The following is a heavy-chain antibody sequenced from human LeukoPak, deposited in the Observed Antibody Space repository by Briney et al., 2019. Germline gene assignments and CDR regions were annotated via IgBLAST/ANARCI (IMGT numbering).Heavy chain of an antibody. Sequence: SETLSLTCTVSGGSISSYYWSWIRQPPGKGLEWIGYIYYSGSTNYNPSLKSRVTISVDTSKNRFSLKLSSVTAADTAVYYCARPTYYDSSGYYGGFDPWGQGTLVTVSS. D-gene: IGHD3-22*01. CDR2: IYYSGST. CDR1: GGSISSYY. V-gene: IGHV4-59*08. CDR3: ARPTYYDSSGYYGGFDP. J-gene: IGHJ5*02.